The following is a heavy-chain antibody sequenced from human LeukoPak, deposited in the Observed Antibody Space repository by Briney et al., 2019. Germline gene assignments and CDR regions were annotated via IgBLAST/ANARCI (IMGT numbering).Heavy chain of an antibody. CDR1: GFTFSSYD. Sequence: GGSLRLSCAASGFTFSSYDMNWVRQAPGKGLEWVAFIRYDGSRKYYADSVKGRFTISRDNSKNTVYLQMNSLRAEDTAVYYCARDPSSSSSVGGYLDHWGQGTLVTVSS. CDR2: IRYDGSRK. J-gene: IGHJ4*02. D-gene: IGHD6-6*01. CDR3: ARDPSSSSSVGGYLDH. V-gene: IGHV3-30*02.